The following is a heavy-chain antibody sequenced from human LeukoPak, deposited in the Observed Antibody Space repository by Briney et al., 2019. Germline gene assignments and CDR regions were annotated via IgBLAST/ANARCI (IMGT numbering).Heavy chain of an antibody. J-gene: IGHJ3*02. CDR1: GLTFSDYY. D-gene: IGHD2-2*01. V-gene: IGHV3-11*04. CDR2: IRSSGSTI. CDR3: ARDLGYCSSTSCYARGAFDI. Sequence: GGALRLSCAASGLTFSDYYMSWIRQAPGKGLEWVSYIRSSGSTIYYADSVKGRFTISRDNAKNSLYLQMNSLRAEDTAVYYCARDLGYCSSTSCYARGAFDIWGQGTMVTVSS.